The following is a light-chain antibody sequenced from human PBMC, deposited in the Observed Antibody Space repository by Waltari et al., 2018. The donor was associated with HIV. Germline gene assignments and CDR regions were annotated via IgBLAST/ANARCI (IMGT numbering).Light chain of an antibody. CDR3: HQYNDWPPLT. CDR2: GAA. J-gene: IGKJ4*01. Sequence: VLTQSPATLSVSPGDRATLSCRTSQSVRSNLAWYQQKRGQAPRLLLYGAALRATGTPARFSGSGSGTEFTLTISSVQSEDVAVYYCHQYNDWPPLTFGGGTKVEIK. V-gene: IGKV3D-15*01. CDR1: QSVRSN.